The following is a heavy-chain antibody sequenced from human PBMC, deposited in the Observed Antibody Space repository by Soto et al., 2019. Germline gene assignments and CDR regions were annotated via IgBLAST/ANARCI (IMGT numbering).Heavy chain of an antibody. Sequence: SVKVSCKASGGTFSNYSISWVRQAPGQGLEWMGGLIPILGPPNYAPNFQGRVTITADKSKSTVYMELSSLRSEDTAVYYGAREGELLDYGMDVWGQGTRVTVSS. CDR2: LIPILGPP. CDR1: GGTFSNYS. V-gene: IGHV1-69*06. J-gene: IGHJ6*02. D-gene: IGHD3-10*01. CDR3: AREGELLDYGMDV.